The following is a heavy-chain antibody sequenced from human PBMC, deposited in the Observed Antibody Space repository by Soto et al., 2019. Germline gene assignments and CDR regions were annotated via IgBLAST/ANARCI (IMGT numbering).Heavy chain of an antibody. V-gene: IGHV3-66*01. Sequence: PGGSLRLSCAASGFTVSSNYMSWVRQAPGKGLEWVSVIYSGGSTYYADSVKGRFTISRDNSKNTLYLQMNSLRAEDTAVYYCAHSGSYTTFDYWGQGTLVTVSS. CDR3: AHSGSYTTFDY. CDR2: IYSGGST. D-gene: IGHD3-10*01. J-gene: IGHJ4*02. CDR1: GFTVSSNY.